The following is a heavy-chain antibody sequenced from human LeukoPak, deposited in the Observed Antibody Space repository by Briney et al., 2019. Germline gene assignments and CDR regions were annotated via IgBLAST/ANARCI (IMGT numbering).Heavy chain of an antibody. Sequence: PGGSLRLPCAASGFTFSNNWMSWVRQAPGKGLECVANIKKDGSEKYYINSVKGRFTISRDNAKNSLYLQMDSLRAEDTALYYCVKDAGTAWGQGTLVTVSS. CDR1: GFTFSNNW. D-gene: IGHD2-8*02. CDR3: VKDAGTA. J-gene: IGHJ5*02. V-gene: IGHV3-7*01. CDR2: IKKDGSEK.